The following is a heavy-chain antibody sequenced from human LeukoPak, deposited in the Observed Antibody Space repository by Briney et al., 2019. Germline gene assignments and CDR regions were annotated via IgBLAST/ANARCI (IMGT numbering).Heavy chain of an antibody. Sequence: GGSLRLSCAASGFTFTTYSMNWVRQAPGKGLEWVSSISKSSTYIYYADSVKGRFTISRDNAKNSLYLQMNSLRAEDTAVYYCAGAYDYVWGSYRPSTPFDYWGQGTLVTVSS. D-gene: IGHD3-16*02. CDR2: ISKSSTYI. CDR3: AGAYDYVWGSYRPSTPFDY. V-gene: IGHV3-21*01. CDR1: GFTFTTYS. J-gene: IGHJ4*02.